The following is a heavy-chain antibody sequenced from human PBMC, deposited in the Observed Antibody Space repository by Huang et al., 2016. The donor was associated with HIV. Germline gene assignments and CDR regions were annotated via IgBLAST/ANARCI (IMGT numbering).Heavy chain of an antibody. V-gene: IGHV4-34*01. CDR1: GGSFSGYY. Sequence: QVQLQQWGAGLLRPSETLSLTCAVYGGSFSGYYGTWIRQPPGKGLEWIGENNHSRSTNYNPSLKSRVTISVDTSRNQFSLTLTSVTAADTAVYYCARGQGGYYYYYMDVWGKGTTVTVSS. CDR3: ARGQGGYYYYYMDV. CDR2: NNHSRST. J-gene: IGHJ6*03.